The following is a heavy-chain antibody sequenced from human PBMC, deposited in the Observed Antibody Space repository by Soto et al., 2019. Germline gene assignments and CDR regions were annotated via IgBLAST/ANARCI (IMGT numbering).Heavy chain of an antibody. Sequence: RASVKVSCKASGGTFSSYAISWVRQAPGQGLEWMGGIIPIFGTANYAQKFQGRVTITADESTSTAYMELSSLRSEDTAVYYCARDQGDSSWQVPYYFDYWGQGTLVTVSS. D-gene: IGHD6-13*01. V-gene: IGHV1-69*13. CDR3: ARDQGDSSWQVPYYFDY. CDR2: IIPIFGTA. CDR1: GGTFSSYA. J-gene: IGHJ4*02.